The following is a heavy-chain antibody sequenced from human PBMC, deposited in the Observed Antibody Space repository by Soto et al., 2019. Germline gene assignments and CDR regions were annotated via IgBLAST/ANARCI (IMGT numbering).Heavy chain of an antibody. Sequence: EVQLVESGGGLVKPGGSLRLSCAASGFTFSNAWMNWVRQAPGKGLECVGRIKSKTDGGTADYAAPVKGRFTISRDESKNTLYLQMDSLITEDTAVYYCSTPKCSGGSCYSGYYYSGLDVWGQGTTVSVSS. CDR3: STPKCSGGSCYSGYYYSGLDV. CDR1: GFTFSNAW. D-gene: IGHD2-15*01. J-gene: IGHJ6*02. V-gene: IGHV3-15*07. CDR2: IKSKTDGGTA.